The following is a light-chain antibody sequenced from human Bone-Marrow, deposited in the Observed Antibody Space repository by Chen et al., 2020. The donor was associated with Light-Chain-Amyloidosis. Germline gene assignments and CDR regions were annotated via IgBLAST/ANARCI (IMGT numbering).Light chain of an antibody. CDR2: RDT. V-gene: IGLV3-25*03. J-gene: IGLJ2*01. Sequence: SYELTQPPSVSVSPGQTARITCTGDDLPTKYAYWYRQKPGQAPVLVIHRDTERPSGISELFSGSSSGTTATLTISGVQAEDGADYHCQSADSSGTYEVIFGGGTKLTVL. CDR3: QSADSSGTYEVI. CDR1: DLPTKY.